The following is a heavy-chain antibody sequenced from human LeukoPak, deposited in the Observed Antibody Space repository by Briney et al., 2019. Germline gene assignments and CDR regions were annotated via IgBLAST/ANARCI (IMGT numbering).Heavy chain of an antibody. CDR2: ISGSGGST. Sequence: AGGSLRLSCAASGFTFSSYAMSWVRQAPGKGLEWVSAISGSGGSTYYADSVKGRFTISRDNSKNSLSLRVNSLRAEDTAMYYCARLLGESTIYDLWGQGTPVTVSS. CDR3: ARLLGESTIYDL. V-gene: IGHV3-23*01. J-gene: IGHJ5*02. CDR1: GFTFSSYA. D-gene: IGHD3-16*01.